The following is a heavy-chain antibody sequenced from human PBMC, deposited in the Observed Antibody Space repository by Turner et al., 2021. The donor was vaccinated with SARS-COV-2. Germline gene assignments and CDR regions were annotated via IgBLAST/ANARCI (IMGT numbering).Heavy chain of an antibody. D-gene: IGHD6-19*01. Sequence: EVQLVESGGDLVQPGGSLRLSCAASGFTFSSYAMSWVRQAPGKGLDGGSTISGSGGSTYYADSVKGRFTISRDNSKNTLYLQMNSLRAEDTAVYYCAKRRYTYSSGWTDYWGQGTLVTVSS. V-gene: IGHV3-23*04. CDR3: AKRRYTYSSGWTDY. CDR2: ISGSGGST. CDR1: GFTFSSYA. J-gene: IGHJ4*02.